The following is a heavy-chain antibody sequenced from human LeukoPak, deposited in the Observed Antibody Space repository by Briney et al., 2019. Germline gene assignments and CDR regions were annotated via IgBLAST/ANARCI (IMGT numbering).Heavy chain of an antibody. CDR2: ISGSGVGT. V-gene: IGHV3-23*01. J-gene: IGHJ4*02. CDR3: ARGVDY. CDR1: GFTFSTHV. Sequence: GGSLRLSCAASGFTFSTHVMSWVRQAPGKGLEWISAISGSGVGTYYADSVKGRFTISRDNSKNTVYVQMNSLRDEDTAVYYCARGVDYWGQGTLVTVSS.